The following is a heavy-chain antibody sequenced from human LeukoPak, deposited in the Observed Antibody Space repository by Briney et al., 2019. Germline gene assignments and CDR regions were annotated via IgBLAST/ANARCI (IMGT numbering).Heavy chain of an antibody. Sequence: SGPTLVKPTQTLTLTCTFSGFSFSTSGVGVGWIRQPPGKALEWLALIYWNDDKRYSPSLKSRLTITKDTSKNQVVLTMTNMDPVDTATYYCAHNSPAAMVSDYWGQGTLVTVSS. CDR3: AHNSPAAMVSDY. J-gene: IGHJ4*02. CDR2: IYWNDDK. CDR1: GFSFSTSGVG. D-gene: IGHD2-2*01. V-gene: IGHV2-5*01.